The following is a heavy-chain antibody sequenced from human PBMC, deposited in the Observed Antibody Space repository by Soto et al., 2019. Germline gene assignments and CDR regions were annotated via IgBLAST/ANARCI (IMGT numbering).Heavy chain of an antibody. J-gene: IGHJ4*02. CDR3: ARDRGGNLDY. V-gene: IGHV3-30-3*01. Sequence: QVQLVESGGGVVQPGRSLRLSCAASGFTFSSYAMHWVRQAPGKGLEWVAVISYDGSNKYYADSVKGRFTISRDNSKNTLYLQLNSLRAEHTAVYYCARDRGGNLDYWGQGTLVTVSS. CDR1: GFTFSSYA. D-gene: IGHD3-10*01. CDR2: ISYDGSNK.